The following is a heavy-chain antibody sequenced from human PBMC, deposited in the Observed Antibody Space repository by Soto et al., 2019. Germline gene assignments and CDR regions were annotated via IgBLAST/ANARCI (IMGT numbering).Heavy chain of an antibody. CDR1: GGTFSSYA. Sequence: ASVKVSCKASGGTFSSYAISWVRQAPGQGLELMGGIIPIFGTANYAQKFQGRVTITADKSTSTAYMELSSLRSEDTAVYYCARDEVAARHHYYYGMDVWGQGTTVTVYS. CDR2: IIPIFGTA. D-gene: IGHD6-6*01. CDR3: ARDEVAARHHYYYGMDV. V-gene: IGHV1-69*06. J-gene: IGHJ6*02.